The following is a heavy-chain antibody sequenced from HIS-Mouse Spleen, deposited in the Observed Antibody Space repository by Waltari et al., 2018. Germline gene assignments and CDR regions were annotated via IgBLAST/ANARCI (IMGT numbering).Heavy chain of an antibody. Sequence: QVQLQESGPGLVKPSETLSLTCTVSGCSISSYYWSWHRQPAGKGLEGIGRIYTSGSTNYNPSLKSRVTMSVDTSKNQFSLKLSSVTAADTAVYYCARYCSGGSCYGGSFDYWGQGTLVTVSS. CDR2: IYTSGST. J-gene: IGHJ4*02. V-gene: IGHV4-4*07. D-gene: IGHD2-15*01. CDR1: GCSISSYY. CDR3: ARYCSGGSCYGGSFDY.